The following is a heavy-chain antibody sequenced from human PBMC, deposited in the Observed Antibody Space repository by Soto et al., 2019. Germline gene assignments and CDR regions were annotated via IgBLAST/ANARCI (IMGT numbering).Heavy chain of an antibody. Sequence: PGGSLRLSCTASGFTFGDYAMSWFRQAPGKGLEWVGFIRSKAYGGTTEYAASVKGRFTISRDDSKSIAYLQMNSLKTEDTAVYYCTRAPAVGLQWYYYGMDVWGQGTTVNVSS. CDR3: TRAPAVGLQWYYYGMDV. J-gene: IGHJ6*01. CDR2: IRSKAYGGTT. V-gene: IGHV3-49*03. D-gene: IGHD1-26*01. CDR1: GFTFGDYA.